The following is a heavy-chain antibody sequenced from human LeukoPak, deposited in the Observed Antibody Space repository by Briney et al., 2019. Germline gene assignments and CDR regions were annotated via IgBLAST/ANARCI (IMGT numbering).Heavy chain of an antibody. CDR3: ARGRQDYGSGSYYPAGGVDY. CDR1: GFTFSTYG. J-gene: IGHJ4*02. D-gene: IGHD3-10*01. V-gene: IGHV3-21*01. CDR2: ISSSSTYI. Sequence: KSGGSLILSCAASGFTFSTYGMNWVRQAPGKGLEWVSSISSSSTYIYYADSVKGRFTISRDNAKNSLYLQMNSLRAEDTAVYYCARGRQDYGSGSYYPAGGVDYWAQGTLVTVSS.